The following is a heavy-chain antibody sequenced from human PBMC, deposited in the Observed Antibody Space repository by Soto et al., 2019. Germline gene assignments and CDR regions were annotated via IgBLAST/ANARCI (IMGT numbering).Heavy chain of an antibody. CDR2: VNPNSGNI. CDR3: ARGRASGSYYLLDY. V-gene: IGHV1-8*01. J-gene: IGHJ4*02. CDR1: GNTFTRYD. Sequence: ASVEVSCKASGNTFTRYDMKWVRQATGQGLEWMGWVNPNSGNIGYAQKFQGRVTMTRDTAIRTAYIEVSRLRSDHTAVYSCARGRASGSYYLLDYWGQGTLVTVSS. D-gene: IGHD3-10*01.